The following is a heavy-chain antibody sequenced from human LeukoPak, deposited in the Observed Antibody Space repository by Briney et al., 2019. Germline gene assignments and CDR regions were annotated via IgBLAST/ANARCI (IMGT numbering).Heavy chain of an antibody. CDR3: AREQGAYDFWSGYS. CDR2: IKQDGSEK. D-gene: IGHD3-3*01. CDR1: GFTFSSYW. J-gene: IGHJ5*02. Sequence: GGSLRLSCAASGFTFSSYWMSWVRQAPGKGLEWVANIKQDGSEKYYVDSVKGRFTISRDNAKNSLYLQMNSLRAEDTAVYYCAREQGAYDFWSGYSWGQGTLVTVSS. V-gene: IGHV3-7*01.